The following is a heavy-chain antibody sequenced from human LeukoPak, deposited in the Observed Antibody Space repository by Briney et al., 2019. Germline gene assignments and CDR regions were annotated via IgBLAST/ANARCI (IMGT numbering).Heavy chain of an antibody. V-gene: IGHV1-46*01. D-gene: IGHD3-22*01. Sequence: ASAKVSCKASGYTFTSYYMHWVRQAPGQGLEWMGIINPSGGSTSYAQKFQGRVTMTRDTSTSTVYMELSSLRSEDTAVYYCARDKSMIVVVITSGGFDPWGQGTLVTVSS. J-gene: IGHJ5*02. CDR1: GYTFTSYY. CDR3: ARDKSMIVVVITSGGFDP. CDR2: INPSGGST.